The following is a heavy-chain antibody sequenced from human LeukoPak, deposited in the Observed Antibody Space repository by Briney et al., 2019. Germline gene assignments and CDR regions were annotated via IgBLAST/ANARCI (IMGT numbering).Heavy chain of an antibody. CDR2: ISSDGGST. J-gene: IGHJ2*01. Sequence: GGSLRLSYAASGFTFSTYAMHWVRQAPGKGLEYVSAISSDGGSTYYANSVKGRFTISRDNSRNTLYLQMGSLRAEDMAVYYCASSPPTGTTWYFDLWGRGTLVTVSS. V-gene: IGHV3-64*01. D-gene: IGHD1-7*01. CDR1: GFTFSTYA. CDR3: ASSPPTGTTWYFDL.